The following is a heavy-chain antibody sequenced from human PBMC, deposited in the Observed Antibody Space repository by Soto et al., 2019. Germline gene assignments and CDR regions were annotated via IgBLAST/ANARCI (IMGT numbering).Heavy chain of an antibody. Sequence: GESLKISCKVSGYSFTNYWIGWVRQMPGKGLEWMGIIHPGNSDNRYSPSFQGHVTISADKSISTAYLQWSSLKASDTAMYYCARHGTSGPEDTLDVWGQGTTVTVSS. V-gene: IGHV5-51*01. CDR3: ARHGTSGPEDTLDV. CDR2: IHPGNSDN. CDR1: GYSFTNYW. D-gene: IGHD6-19*01. J-gene: IGHJ6*02.